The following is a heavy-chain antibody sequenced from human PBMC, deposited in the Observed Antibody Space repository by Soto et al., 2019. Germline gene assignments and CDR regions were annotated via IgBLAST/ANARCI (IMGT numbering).Heavy chain of an antibody. V-gene: IGHV3-33*01. D-gene: IGHD6-6*01. CDR1: GFTFSSYG. Sequence: TGGALRLSCAASGFTFSSYGMLLVRQAPGKGLEWVAVIWYDGSNKYYADSVKGRFTNSRDNSKNTLYLQMNSLRAEDKAVYYCAREHGIASRPGLVDYWGQGTLVTVSS. CDR2: IWYDGSNK. J-gene: IGHJ4*02. CDR3: AREHGIASRPGLVDY.